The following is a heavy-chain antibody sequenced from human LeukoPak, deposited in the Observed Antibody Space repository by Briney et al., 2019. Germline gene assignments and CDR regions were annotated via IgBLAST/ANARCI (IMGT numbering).Heavy chain of an antibody. J-gene: IGHJ4*02. V-gene: IGHV1-18*01. CDR1: GYTFTSYA. D-gene: IGHD2-15*01. CDR2: ISGYNGNT. Sequence: ASVKVSCKASGYTFTSYAISWVRQAPGQGLEWMGWISGYNGNTNYAQKLQGRVTMTTDTSTSTAYMELRSLRSDDTAVYYCARDPAYCSGGSCYGDYWGQGTLVTVSS. CDR3: ARDPAYCSGGSCYGDY.